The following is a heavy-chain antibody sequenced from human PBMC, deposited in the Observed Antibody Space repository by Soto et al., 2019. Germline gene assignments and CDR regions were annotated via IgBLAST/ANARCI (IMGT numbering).Heavy chain of an antibody. Sequence: QVHLQQSGAGLLKPSETLSLTCTVYGGSFSAYYWSWIRQPPGRGLEWIGEISHSGSTNYNPSLKSRVTISIDTSKNQFSPKLTSLTAADTAVYYCASLSAGYESWGQGTLVTVSS. CDR3: ASLSAGYES. V-gene: IGHV4-34*01. J-gene: IGHJ5*02. CDR2: ISHSGST. D-gene: IGHD2-15*01. CDR1: GGSFSAYY.